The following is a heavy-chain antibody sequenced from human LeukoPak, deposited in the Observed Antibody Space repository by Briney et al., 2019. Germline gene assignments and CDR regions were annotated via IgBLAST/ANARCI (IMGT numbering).Heavy chain of an antibody. CDR1: GGTFSSYA. V-gene: IGHV1-8*02. J-gene: IGHJ4*02. CDR2: MNPNSGNT. CDR3: ARGLEIQLWLQPFDY. D-gene: IGHD5-18*01. Sequence: ASVKVSCKASGGTFSSYAISWVRQATGQGLEWMGWMNPNSGNTGYAQKFQGRVTMTRNTSISTAYMELSSLRSEDTAVYYCARGLEIQLWLQPFDYWGQGTLVTVSS.